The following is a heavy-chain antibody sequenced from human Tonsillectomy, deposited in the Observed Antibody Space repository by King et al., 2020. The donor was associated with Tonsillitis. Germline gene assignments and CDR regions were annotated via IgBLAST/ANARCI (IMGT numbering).Heavy chain of an antibody. D-gene: IGHD3-22*01. J-gene: IGHJ3*02. CDR3: AKASRRAPGYSNAFDI. V-gene: IGHV3-30*02. CDR1: GFTFSSYG. CDR2: IRYDGSNK. Sequence: VQLVESGGGVVQPGGSLRLSCAASGFTFSSYGMHWVRQAPGKGLEWVAFIRYDGSNKYCADSVKGRFTISRDNSKNTLYLQMNSLRAEDTSVYYCAKASRRAPGYSNAFDIWGQGTMVTVSS.